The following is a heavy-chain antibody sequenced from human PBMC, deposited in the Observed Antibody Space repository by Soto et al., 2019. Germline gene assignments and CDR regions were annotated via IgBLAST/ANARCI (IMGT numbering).Heavy chain of an antibody. CDR1: GGSISSGNYY. Sequence: SETLSLTCTVSGGSISSGNYYWNWIRQHPGKGMEWLGYIYHSGSTYYNKSLKSRVTISVDTSKNQFSLKLSSVTAADTAVYYCARDPSGGSGPDYWGQGTLVTVS. CDR2: IYHSGST. CDR3: ARDPSGGSGPDY. J-gene: IGHJ4*02. V-gene: IGHV4-31*03. D-gene: IGHD2-15*01.